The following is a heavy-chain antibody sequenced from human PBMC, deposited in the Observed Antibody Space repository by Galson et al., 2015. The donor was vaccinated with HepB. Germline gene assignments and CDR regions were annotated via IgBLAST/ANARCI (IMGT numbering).Heavy chain of an antibody. CDR3: ARGGAVLTGYHSCFDF. CDR1: GFTFSGYW. CDR2: VNSEGSGT. D-gene: IGHD3-9*01. V-gene: IGHV3-74*01. Sequence: SLRLSCAASGFTFSGYWIHWVRQAPGKGLEWVSRVNSEGSGTSYAGSVKGRFTISRDNAKNTLYLQMNSLRAEDTAVYYCARGGAVLTGYHSCFDFWCQGTLVTVSA. J-gene: IGHJ4*02.